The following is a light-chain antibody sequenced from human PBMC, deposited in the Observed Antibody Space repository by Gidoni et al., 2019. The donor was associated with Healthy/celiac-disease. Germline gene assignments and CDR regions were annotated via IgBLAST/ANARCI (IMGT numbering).Light chain of an antibody. CDR3: QKRSN. V-gene: IGKV3-11*01. CDR1: QSVSSY. Sequence: EIVLTQSPATLSLSPGERATLSCRASQSVSSYLDWSEQKPGQDPRLLIYDASNRATGLPARFSGRGFGTDFTLTISSLEPEDFAVYYCQKRSNFGQGTRMEIK. CDR2: DAS. J-gene: IGKJ5*01.